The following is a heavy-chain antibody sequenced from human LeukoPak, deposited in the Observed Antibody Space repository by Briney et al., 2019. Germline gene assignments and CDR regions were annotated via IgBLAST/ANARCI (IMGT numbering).Heavy chain of an antibody. CDR2: INHSGST. D-gene: IGHD2-15*01. CDR1: GGSFSGYY. J-gene: IGHJ6*02. CDR3: ARGSGYCSGGSCYSFYYYGMDV. V-gene: IGHV4-34*01. Sequence: SVTLSLTCAVYGGSFSGYYWSWIRQPPGKGLEWIGEINHSGSTNYNPSLKSRVTISVDTSKNQFSLKLSSVTAADTAVYYCARGSGYCSGGSCYSFYYYGMDVWGQGTTVTVSS.